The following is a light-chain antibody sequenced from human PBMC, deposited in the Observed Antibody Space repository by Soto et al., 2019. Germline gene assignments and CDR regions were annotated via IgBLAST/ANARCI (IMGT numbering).Light chain of an antibody. CDR3: QQSYTPPLT. CDR1: QYISDF. V-gene: IGKV1-39*01. Sequence: DIQIAHSRSTLSASMVNRVTITCRASQYISDFLNWYQQKPGKDPVILIYAASTLQSGVPSRFTGSRSETNFTLIISSLQPEDFATYYCQQSYTPPLTFGGGTKVDI. J-gene: IGKJ4*01. CDR2: AAS.